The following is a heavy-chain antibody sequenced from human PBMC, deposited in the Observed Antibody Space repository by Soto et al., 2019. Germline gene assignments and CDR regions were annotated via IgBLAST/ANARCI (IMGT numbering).Heavy chain of an antibody. CDR3: ANSARDIVVVVAAPFDY. V-gene: IGHV3-23*01. D-gene: IGHD2-15*01. CDR2: ISGSGGST. CDR1: GFTFSSYA. Sequence: PGGSLRLSCAASGFTFSSYAMSWVRQAPGKGLEWVSAISGSGGSTYYADSVKGRFTISRDNSKNTLYLQMNSLRAEDTAVYYCANSARDIVVVVAAPFDYWGQGTLVTVSS. J-gene: IGHJ4*02.